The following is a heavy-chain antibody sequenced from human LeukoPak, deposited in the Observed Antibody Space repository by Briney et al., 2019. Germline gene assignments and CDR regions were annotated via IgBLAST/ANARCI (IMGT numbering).Heavy chain of an antibody. CDR3: ATSGYSYGPFDY. J-gene: IGHJ4*02. V-gene: IGHV4-34*01. CDR2: INHSGST. Sequence: PSETLSLTCAVYGGSFSGYYWSWIRQPPGKGLEWIGEINHSGSTNYNPSLKSRVTISVDTSKNHFSLKLSSVTAADTAVYYCATSGYSYGPFDYWGQGTLVTVSS. CDR1: GGSFSGYY. D-gene: IGHD5-18*01.